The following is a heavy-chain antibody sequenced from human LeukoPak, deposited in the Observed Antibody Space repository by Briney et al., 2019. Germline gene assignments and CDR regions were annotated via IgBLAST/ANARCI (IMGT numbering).Heavy chain of an antibody. V-gene: IGHV1-18*01. CDR2: ISAYNGNT. J-gene: IGHJ4*02. Sequence: GASAKVSCKASGYTFTSYGISWVRQAPGQGLEWMGWISAYNGNTNYAQKLQGRVTMTTDTSTSTAYMELRSLRSDDTAVYYCARTIFGVVISLYYFDYWGQGTLVTVSS. CDR1: GYTFTSYG. D-gene: IGHD3-3*01. CDR3: ARTIFGVVISLYYFDY.